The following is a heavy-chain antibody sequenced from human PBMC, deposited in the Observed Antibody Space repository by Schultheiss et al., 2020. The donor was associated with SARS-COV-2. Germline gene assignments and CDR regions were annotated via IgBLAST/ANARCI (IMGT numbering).Heavy chain of an antibody. D-gene: IGHD3-10*01. CDR1: GGSISSGGYY. Sequence: SQTLSLTCTVSGGSISSGGYYWSWIRQHPGKGLEWIGYIYYSGSTYYNPSLKSRVTMSVDTSKNQFSLRMRFVTAADTAVYYCARGLGVDSPFDPWGQGTLVTVSS. CDR3: ARGLGVDSPFDP. CDR2: IYYSGST. J-gene: IGHJ5*02. V-gene: IGHV4-31*03.